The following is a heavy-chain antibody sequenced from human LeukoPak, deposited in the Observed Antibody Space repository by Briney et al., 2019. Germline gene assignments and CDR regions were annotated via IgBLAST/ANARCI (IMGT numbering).Heavy chain of an antibody. J-gene: IGHJ5*02. D-gene: IGHD6-13*01. CDR3: ARGSGYSSSWGSDP. CDR1: GYTFTSYD. V-gene: IGHV1-8*01. CDR2: MDPNSGNT. Sequence: GASVKVSCKASGYTFTSYDINWVRQATGQGLEWMGWMDPNSGNTGHAQKFQGRVTMTRNTSISTAYMELSSLRSEDTAVYYCARGSGYSSSWGSDPWGQGTLVTVSP.